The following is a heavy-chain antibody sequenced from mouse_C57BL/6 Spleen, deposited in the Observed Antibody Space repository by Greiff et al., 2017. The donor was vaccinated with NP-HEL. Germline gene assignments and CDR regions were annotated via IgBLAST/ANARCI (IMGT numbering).Heavy chain of an antibody. CDR3: ASYCNYDAMDY. CDR1: GYAFTNYL. D-gene: IGHD2-1*01. CDR2: INPGSGGT. Sequence: QVQLQQSGAELVRPGTSVKVSCKASGYAFTNYLIEWVKQRPGQGLEWIGVINPGSGGTNYNEKFKGKATLTADKSSSTAYMQLSSLTSEDSAVYFCASYCNYDAMDYWGQGTSVTVSS. J-gene: IGHJ4*01. V-gene: IGHV1-54*01.